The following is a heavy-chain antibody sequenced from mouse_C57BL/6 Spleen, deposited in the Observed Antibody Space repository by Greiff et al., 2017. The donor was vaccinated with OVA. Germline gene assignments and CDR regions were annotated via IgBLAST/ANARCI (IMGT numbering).Heavy chain of an antibody. J-gene: IGHJ4*01. Sequence: EVQLQQSGPGLVKPSQSLSLTCSVTGYSITSGYYWNWIRQFPGNKLEWMGYISYDGSNNYNPSLKNRISITRDTSKNQFFLKLNSVTTEDTATYYCARGGGNYDGSSYEMDYWGQGTSVTVSS. CDR2: ISYDGSN. CDR3: ARGGGNYDGSSYEMDY. D-gene: IGHD1-1*01. V-gene: IGHV3-6*01. CDR1: GYSITSGYY.